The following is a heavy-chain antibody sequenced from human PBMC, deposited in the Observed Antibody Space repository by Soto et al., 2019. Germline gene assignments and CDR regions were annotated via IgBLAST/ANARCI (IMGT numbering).Heavy chain of an antibody. CDR1: GFTFSDSW. D-gene: IGHD4-4*01. CDR2: IKPDESEK. J-gene: IGHJ5*02. CDR3: VRGGSNYAS. Sequence: EVQLVESGGGLVQPGGSLKLSCTASGFTFSDSWMTWVRQAPGKGLEWVARIKPDESEKKYAGSVKGRFSISRDNAKNSMYLHMDSLRGEDTAVYYCVRGGSNYASWGQGTLVTVSS. V-gene: IGHV3-7*01.